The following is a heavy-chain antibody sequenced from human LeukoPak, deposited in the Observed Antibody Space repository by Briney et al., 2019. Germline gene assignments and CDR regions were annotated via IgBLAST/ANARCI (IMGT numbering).Heavy chain of an antibody. J-gene: IGHJ6*02. CDR2: ISGSGANR. V-gene: IGHV3-11*01. CDR3: ATLHFYAMGV. Sequence: GGSLRLSCAASGLRFSDQYMIWIRQTPGKGLEWVSFISGSGANRFCADSMKGRFTISKDNTKNSLYLQMNSLRAEDTAIYYCATLHFYAMGVWGQGTTVTVSS. CDR1: GLRFSDQY.